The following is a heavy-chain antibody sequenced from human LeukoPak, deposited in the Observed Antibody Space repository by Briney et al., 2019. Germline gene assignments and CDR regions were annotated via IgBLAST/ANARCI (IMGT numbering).Heavy chain of an antibody. CDR2: IAYDGTHK. CDR3: AKDDRGNEAPFDY. J-gene: IGHJ4*02. CDR1: GFTFSNYD. V-gene: IGHV3-30*18. Sequence: GSLRLSCAAPGFTFSNYDMHWVRQAPGKGLEWVAVIAYDGTHKDYEDSVKGRFTISRDNSKNTLHRQLNSLKAEDTAVYYCAKDDRGNEAPFDYWGQGTLVTVSS.